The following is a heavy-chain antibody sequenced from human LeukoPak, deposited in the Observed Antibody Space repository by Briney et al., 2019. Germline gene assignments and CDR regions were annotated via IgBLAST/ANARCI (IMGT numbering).Heavy chain of an antibody. Sequence: GGSLRLSCAASGFTFSSYEMNCVRQAPGKGLEWVSYISSSDSTIYYADSVKGRFTISRDNAKNSLYLQMNSLRAEDTGVYYCARASNSSGWDEFDYWGQGTLVTVSP. CDR2: ISSSDSTI. CDR1: GFTFSSYE. D-gene: IGHD6-19*01. CDR3: ARASNSSGWDEFDY. V-gene: IGHV3-48*03. J-gene: IGHJ4*02.